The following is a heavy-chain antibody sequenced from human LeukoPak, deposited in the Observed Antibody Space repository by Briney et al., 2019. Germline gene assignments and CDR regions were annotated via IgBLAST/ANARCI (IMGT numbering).Heavy chain of an antibody. CDR1: GFTFSDYY. CDR3: AREYSSSWYRPLDY. V-gene: IGHV3-11*06. D-gene: IGHD6-13*01. CDR2: ISGSSTYI. J-gene: IGHJ4*02. Sequence: GGSLRLSCAASGFTFSDYYMSWIRQAPGKGLEWVSYISGSSTYIYYADSVKGRFTISRDNAKNSLYLQMNSLRAEDTAVYYCAREYSSSWYRPLDYWGQGTLVTVSS.